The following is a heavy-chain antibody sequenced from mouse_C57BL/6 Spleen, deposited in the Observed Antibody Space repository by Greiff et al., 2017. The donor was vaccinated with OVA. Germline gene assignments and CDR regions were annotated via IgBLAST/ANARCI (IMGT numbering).Heavy chain of an antibody. CDR1: GYSITSDY. CDR3: ARYRPHYYGSSHWYFDV. D-gene: IGHD1-1*01. Sequence: DVMLVESGPGLAKPSQTLSLTCSVTGYSITSDYWNWIRKFPGNKLEYMGYISYSGSTYYNPSLKSRISITRDTSKNQYYLQLNSVTTEDTATYYCARYRPHYYGSSHWYFDVWGTGTTVTVSS. CDR2: ISYSGST. J-gene: IGHJ1*03. V-gene: IGHV3-8*01.